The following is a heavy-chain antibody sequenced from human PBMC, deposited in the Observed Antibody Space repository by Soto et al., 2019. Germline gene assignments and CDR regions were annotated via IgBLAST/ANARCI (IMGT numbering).Heavy chain of an antibody. J-gene: IGHJ4*02. CDR3: ARNWVGASDY. CDR2: INHSGST. CDR1: GGSFSGYY. D-gene: IGHD1-26*01. V-gene: IGHV4-34*01. Sequence: SETLSLTCAVYGGSFSGYYWSWIRQPPGKGLEWIGEINHSGSTNYNPSLKSRVTIPVDTSKNQFSLKLSSVTAADTAVYYCARNWVGASDYWGQGTLVTVSS.